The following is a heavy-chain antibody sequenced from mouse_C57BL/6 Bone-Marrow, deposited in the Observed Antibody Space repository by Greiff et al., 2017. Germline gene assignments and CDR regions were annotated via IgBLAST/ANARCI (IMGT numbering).Heavy chain of an antibody. D-gene: IGHD1-1*01. CDR2: ISSGGSYT. CDR3: ARDHYYGSSRYAMDY. V-gene: IGHV5-6*01. Sequence: EVQGVESGGDLVKPGGSLKLSCAASGFTFSSYGMSWVRQTPDKRLAWVATISSGGSYTYYPDSVKGRFTISRDNAKNTLYLQRSSLKSEDTAMYYCARDHYYGSSRYAMDYWGQGTSVTVSS. J-gene: IGHJ4*01. CDR1: GFTFSSYG.